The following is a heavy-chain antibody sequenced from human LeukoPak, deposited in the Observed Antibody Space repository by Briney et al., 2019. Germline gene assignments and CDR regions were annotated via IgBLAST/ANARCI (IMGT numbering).Heavy chain of an antibody. CDR2: ISGSSGYI. CDR3: ASLIVGGTTVRDY. CDR1: RFTFSSYT. V-gene: IGHV3-21*01. Sequence: GGALRLSCAASRFTFSSYTMNWVRQAPGKGLEWVSSISGSSGYIYYADSVKGRFTISRDNAKNSLYLQMNSLRAEDTAVYYCASLIVGGTTVRDYWGQGTLVSVSS. D-gene: IGHD4-17*01. J-gene: IGHJ4*02.